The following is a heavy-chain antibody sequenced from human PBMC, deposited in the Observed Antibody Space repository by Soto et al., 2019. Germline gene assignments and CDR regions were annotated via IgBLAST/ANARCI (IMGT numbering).Heavy chain of an antibody. J-gene: IGHJ4*02. CDR1: GFTFSDYY. V-gene: IGHV3-11*05. CDR2: ISSSSSYT. CDR3: ARAPSPLRWDYFDY. D-gene: IGHD4-17*01. Sequence: QVQLVESGGGLVKPGGSLRLSCAASGFTFSDYYMSWIRQAPGKGLGWVSYISSSSSYTNYADSVKGRFTISRDNAKNSLYLQMNSLRAEDTAVYYCARAPSPLRWDYFDYWGQGTLVTVSS.